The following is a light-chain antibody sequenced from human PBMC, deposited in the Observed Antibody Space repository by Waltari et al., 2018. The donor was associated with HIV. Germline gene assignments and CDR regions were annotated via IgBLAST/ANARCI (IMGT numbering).Light chain of an antibody. CDR1: QSISRW. CDR3: QQYNTWWT. Sequence: DIQMTQSPSTLSAYVGDSVTISCRASQSISRWLAWYQQKPGKAPKLLIYRASNLQNGVPSRFSGSGSGTEYTLTITSLQPDDIATYYCQQYNTWWTFGQGTKVEIK. V-gene: IGKV1-5*03. CDR2: RAS. J-gene: IGKJ1*01.